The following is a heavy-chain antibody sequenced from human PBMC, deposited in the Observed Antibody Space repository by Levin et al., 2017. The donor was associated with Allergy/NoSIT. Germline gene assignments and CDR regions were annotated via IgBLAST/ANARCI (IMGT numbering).Heavy chain of an antibody. Sequence: KISCKASGGTFSSYAISWVRQAPGQGLEWMGGIIPIFGTANYAQKFQGRVTITADESTSTAYMELSSLRSEDTAVYYCARVSLGYIWGSYRYDYFDYWGQGTLVTVSS. CDR2: IIPIFGTA. V-gene: IGHV1-69*01. CDR1: GGTFSSYA. J-gene: IGHJ4*02. CDR3: ARVSLGYIWGSYRYDYFDY. D-gene: IGHD3-16*02.